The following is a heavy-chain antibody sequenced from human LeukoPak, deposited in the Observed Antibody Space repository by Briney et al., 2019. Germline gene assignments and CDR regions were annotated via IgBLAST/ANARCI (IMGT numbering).Heavy chain of an antibody. Sequence: PWETLSLTFTVSGYSISSGYYWGLVRPPPGKGLGSLGSIYHSGNTYYNPSLKSRVTISVDTSKNQFSLKLSSVTAADTAVYYYARDVVSRGYIDYWGQGTLVTVSS. D-gene: IGHD3-16*01. V-gene: IGHV4-38-2*02. J-gene: IGHJ4*02. CDR2: IYHSGNT. CDR1: GYSISSGYY. CDR3: ARDVVSRGYIDY.